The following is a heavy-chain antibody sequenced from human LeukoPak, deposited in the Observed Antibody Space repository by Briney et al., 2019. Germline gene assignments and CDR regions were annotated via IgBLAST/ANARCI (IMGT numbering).Heavy chain of an antibody. J-gene: IGHJ3*02. CDR3: TSGAYDILTGYYPGDAFDI. Sequence: GGSLKLSCAASGFTFSGSAMHWVLQASGKGLEWVGRIRSKANSYATAYAASVKGRFTISRDDSKNTAYLQMNSLKTEDTAVYYCTSGAYDILTGYYPGDAFDIWGQGTMVTVSS. V-gene: IGHV3-73*01. D-gene: IGHD3-9*01. CDR2: IRSKANSYAT. CDR1: GFTFSGSA.